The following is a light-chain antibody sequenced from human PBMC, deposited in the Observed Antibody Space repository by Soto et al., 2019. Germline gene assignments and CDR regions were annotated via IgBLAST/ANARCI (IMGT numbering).Light chain of an antibody. V-gene: IGKV3-20*01. CDR2: GAS. CDR3: QQYGSAPST. J-gene: IGKJ4*01. Sequence: EIVLTQSPGTLSLSPGDRATLSCRASQSVGSNYLAWYQQKPCQAPRLLIYGASNRATGIPDTFSGSRSGTDFTLTISRLEPEDFAVYCCQQYGSAPSTFGAGTKVEIK. CDR1: QSVGSNY.